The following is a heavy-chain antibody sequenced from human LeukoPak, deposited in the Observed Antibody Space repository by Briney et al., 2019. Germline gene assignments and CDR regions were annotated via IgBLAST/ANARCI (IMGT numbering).Heavy chain of an antibody. D-gene: IGHD1-26*01. CDR3: ARGLVGATDY. J-gene: IGHJ4*02. Sequence: GGSLRLSCAASGFTFSSYAMHWVRQAPGKGLEWVAVISYDGSNKYYADSVKGRFTISRDNSKNTLYLQMNSLRAEDTAVYYCARGLVGATDYWGQGTLVTVSS. CDR2: ISYDGSNK. CDR1: GFTFSSYA. V-gene: IGHV3-30*04.